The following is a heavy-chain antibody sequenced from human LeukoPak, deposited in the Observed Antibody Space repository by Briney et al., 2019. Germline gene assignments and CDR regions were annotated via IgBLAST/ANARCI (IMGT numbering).Heavy chain of an antibody. CDR3: ARDSQTRSAFDI. CDR1: GFTFSSYE. J-gene: IGHJ3*02. CDR2: ISSTSTYI. D-gene: IGHD1-14*01. V-gene: IGHV3-21*01. Sequence: GGSLRLSCAASGFTFSSYEMNWVRQAPGKGLEWVSSISSTSTYIYYADSVKGRFTISRDNAKNSLYLQMNSLRAEDTAVYYCARDSQTRSAFDIWGQGTMVTVSS.